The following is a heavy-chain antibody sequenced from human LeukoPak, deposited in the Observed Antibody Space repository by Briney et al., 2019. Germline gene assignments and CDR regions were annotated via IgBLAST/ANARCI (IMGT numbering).Heavy chain of an antibody. CDR3: ARGLQENLAWLTAFSAFDI. J-gene: IGHJ3*02. D-gene: IGHD6-19*01. V-gene: IGHV1-2*02. CDR2: ITPHSGGT. Sequence: ASVRVSCKASGYTFTGYYMHWVRQAPGQGLEWMGWITPHSGGTNYAQKVQGRVTMTTDTSTSTAYMELRSLRSDDTAVYYCARGLQENLAWLTAFSAFDIWGQGTMVTVSS. CDR1: GYTFTGYY.